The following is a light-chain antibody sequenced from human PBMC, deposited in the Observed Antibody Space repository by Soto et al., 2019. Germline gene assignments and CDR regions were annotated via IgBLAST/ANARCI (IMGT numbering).Light chain of an antibody. J-gene: IGLJ1*01. CDR1: SSDIGGYNY. Sequence: QSALTQPASVSGSPGQSITISCTGTSSDIGGYNYVSWYQQHPGKAPKLMIYEVSHRPSGVSNRFSGSKSGNTASLTISGLQAEDEADYYCSSYTSSSTLVFGTGTEVTVL. V-gene: IGLV2-14*01. CDR2: EVS. CDR3: SSYTSSSTLV.